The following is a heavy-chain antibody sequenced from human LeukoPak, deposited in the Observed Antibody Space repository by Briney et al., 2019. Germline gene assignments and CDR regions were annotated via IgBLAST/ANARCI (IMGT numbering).Heavy chain of an antibody. CDR2: ISYDGSNK. CDR3: ARESAFGI. Sequence: GGSLRLSCAASGFTFSSYAMHWVRQAPGKGLEWVAVISYDGSNKYYADSVKGRFTISRDNSKNTLYLQMNSLRAEDTAVYYCARESAFGIWGQGTMVTVSS. V-gene: IGHV3-30*04. CDR1: GFTFSSYA. J-gene: IGHJ3*02.